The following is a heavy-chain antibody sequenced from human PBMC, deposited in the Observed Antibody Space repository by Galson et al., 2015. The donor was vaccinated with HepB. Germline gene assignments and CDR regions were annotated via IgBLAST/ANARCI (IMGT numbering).Heavy chain of an antibody. CDR3: ARLPRGGSSAPVAGA. J-gene: IGHJ5*02. V-gene: IGHV3-30*02. D-gene: IGHD6-19*01. CDR2: IQYDGYKE. Sequence: SLRLSCAASGFTFSSYGFHWVRQAPGKGLEWVAFIQYDGYKEYYAASVKDRFIVSRDNPETTLYLQMNGLRPEDTAVYCCARLPRGGSSAPVAGAWGRGTLVTVSS. CDR1: GFTFSSYG.